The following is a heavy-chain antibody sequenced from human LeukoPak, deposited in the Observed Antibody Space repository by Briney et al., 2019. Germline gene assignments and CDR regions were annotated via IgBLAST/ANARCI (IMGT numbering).Heavy chain of an antibody. CDR1: GFSIGSSW. D-gene: IGHD6-13*01. CDR2: ISSSSSYI. CDR3: ARGPRMAAAGPSNWFDP. V-gene: IGHV3-21*01. J-gene: IGHJ5*02. Sequence: GGSLRLSCAVSGFSIGSSWMSWVRQTPGKGLEWVSSISSSSSYIYYADSVKGRFTISRDNAKNSLYLQMNSLRAEDTAVYYCARGPRMAAAGPSNWFDPWGQGTLVTVSS.